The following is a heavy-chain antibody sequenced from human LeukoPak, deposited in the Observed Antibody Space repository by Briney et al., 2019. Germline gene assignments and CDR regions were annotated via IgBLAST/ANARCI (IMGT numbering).Heavy chain of an antibody. V-gene: IGHV1-2*02. D-gene: IGHD3-22*01. CDR3: ARATPYYYDSSGEPRDAFDI. CDR1: GYTFTGYY. J-gene: IGHJ3*02. Sequence: ASVKVSCKASGYTFTGYYMHWVRQAPGQGLEWMGWINPNSGGTNYAQKFQGRVTMTRDTSISTAYMELSRLRSDDTAVYYCARATPYYYDSSGEPRDAFDIWGQGTMVTVSS. CDR2: INPNSGGT.